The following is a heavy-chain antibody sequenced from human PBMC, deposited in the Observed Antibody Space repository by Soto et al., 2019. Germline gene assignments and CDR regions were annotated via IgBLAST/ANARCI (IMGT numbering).Heavy chain of an antibody. J-gene: IGHJ4*02. CDR2: ISGSGGST. V-gene: IGHV3-23*01. D-gene: IGHD2-15*01. CDR1: GFTFSSYA. Sequence: EVQLLESGGGLVQPGGSLRLSCAASGFTFSSYAMSWVRQAPGKGLEWVSAISGSGGSTYYADSVKGRFTISRDNSKDTLYLQMNSLRAEDTAVYYCAKQIVVVVATDYFDYWGQGTLVTVSS. CDR3: AKQIVVVVATDYFDY.